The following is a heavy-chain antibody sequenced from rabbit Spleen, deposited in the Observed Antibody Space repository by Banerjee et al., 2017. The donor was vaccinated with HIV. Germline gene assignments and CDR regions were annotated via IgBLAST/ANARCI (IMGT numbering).Heavy chain of an antibody. D-gene: IGHD1-1*01. V-gene: IGHV1S40*01. J-gene: IGHJ4*01. CDR1: GFSFSNTVY. CDR2: INTGGGST. CDR3: TRDDGSGHYIDGYFNL. Sequence: QSLEESGGDLVKPGASLTLTCTASGFSFSNTVYMSWVRQAPGKGLEWIGCINTGGGSTYYASWVNGRFTISKTSSTTVTLQMTSLTVADTATYFCTRDDGSGHYIDGYFNLWGPGTLVTVS.